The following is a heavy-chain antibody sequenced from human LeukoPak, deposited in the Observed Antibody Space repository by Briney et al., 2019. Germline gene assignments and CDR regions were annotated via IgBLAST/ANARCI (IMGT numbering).Heavy chain of an antibody. D-gene: IGHD6-13*01. CDR3: ARGVGSSSSNWFDP. J-gene: IGHJ5*02. Sequence: SETLSLTCTVSGDSISSQYWSWIRQSPGKGLEWIGRIDSSGKTNYNPSLKSRVTIPIDKSKGQFSLKVNSVHAADTAVYYFARGVGSSSSNWFDPWGQGALVTVSS. V-gene: IGHV4-4*07. CDR1: GDSISSQY. CDR2: IDSSGKT.